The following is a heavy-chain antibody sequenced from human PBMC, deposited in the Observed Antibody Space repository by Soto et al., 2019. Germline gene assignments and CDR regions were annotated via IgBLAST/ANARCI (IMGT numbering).Heavy chain of an antibody. V-gene: IGHV3-23*01. Sequence: GGSLRLSCAASGFTFNSYAMSWVRQAPGEGLEWVATISGSGSSTYHADSVKGRFTISRDNSKNTLYVQMNSLRDEDTAVYYCAKIGYNSGSRYYGMDVWGQGTTVTVSS. CDR1: GFTFNSYA. CDR3: AKIGYNSGSRYYGMDV. CDR2: ISGSGSST. D-gene: IGHD3-10*01. J-gene: IGHJ6*02.